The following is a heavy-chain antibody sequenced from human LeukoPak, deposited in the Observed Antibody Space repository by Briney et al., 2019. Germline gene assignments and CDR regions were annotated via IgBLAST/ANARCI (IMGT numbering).Heavy chain of an antibody. CDR2: IYYSGST. J-gene: IGHJ4*02. CDR3: ARLRPPRY. Sequence: PSETLSLTCTVSGGSISSYYWSWIRQPPGKGLEWIGYIYYSGSTYYNPSLKSRVTIPVDTSKNQFSLKLSSVTAADTAVYYCARLRPPRYWGQGTLVTVSS. D-gene: IGHD6-6*01. CDR1: GGSISSYY. V-gene: IGHV4-59*12.